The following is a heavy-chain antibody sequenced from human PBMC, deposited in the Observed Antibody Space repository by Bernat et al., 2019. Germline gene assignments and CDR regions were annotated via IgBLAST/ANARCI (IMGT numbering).Heavy chain of an antibody. CDR3: ARFQSGYPFDY. J-gene: IGHJ4*02. CDR2: IDWDDDK. Sequence: QVTLRESGPAVVKPTQTLTLTCTFSGFSLSTNGMCVSWIRQPPGKALEWPARIDWDDDKYYSTSLKTRLTISKDTSKNQVVLTMTNMDPVDTATYYCARFQSGYPFDYWGQGTLVTVSS. D-gene: IGHD3-3*01. CDR1: GFSLSTNGMC. V-gene: IGHV2-70*15.